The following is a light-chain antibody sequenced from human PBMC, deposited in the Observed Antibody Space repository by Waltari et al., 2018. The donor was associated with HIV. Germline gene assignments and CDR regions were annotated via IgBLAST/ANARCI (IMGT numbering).Light chain of an antibody. Sequence: SALTQPASVSGSPGQSITISCTGSASDMTTVNFASWYQQSPGRAPTLFIFEVYFRPSGVSDRFSGSKSGDTASLTISALRAEDEGDYFCSSYSTRGFVLFGGGTKVTVL. V-gene: IGLV2-14*01. CDR3: SSYSTRGFVL. CDR2: EVY. J-gene: IGLJ3*02. CDR1: ASDMTTVNF.